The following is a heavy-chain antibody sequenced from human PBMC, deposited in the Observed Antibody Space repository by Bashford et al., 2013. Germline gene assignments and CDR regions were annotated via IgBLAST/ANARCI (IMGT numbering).Heavy chain of an antibody. V-gene: IGHV1-8*01. CDR3: ARGPTLVRGVILAGGGCDI. CDR2: MNPNSGNT. D-gene: IGHD3-10*01. J-gene: IGHJ3*02. Sequence: ASVKVSCQASGYSFANFDINWVRQAPGQGLEWMGWMNPNSGNTAYAQKLQGRVTMTRSSSTDTAYMELSYLTPDDTAVYYCARGPTLVRGVILAGGGCDIWGQGTTVTVSS. CDR1: GYSFANFD.